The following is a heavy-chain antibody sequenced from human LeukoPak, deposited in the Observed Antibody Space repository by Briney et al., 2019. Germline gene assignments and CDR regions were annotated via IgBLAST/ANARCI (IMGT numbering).Heavy chain of an antibody. J-gene: IGHJ5*02. Sequence: ASVKVSCKASGGTFSSYAISWVRQAPGQGLEWMGWINPNSGGTNYAQKFQGRVTMTRDTSIGTAYMELSRLRSDDTAVYYCATSALRDTAMVWFDPWGQGTLVTVSS. D-gene: IGHD5-18*01. CDR1: GGTFSSYA. V-gene: IGHV1-2*02. CDR2: INPNSGGT. CDR3: ATSALRDTAMVWFDP.